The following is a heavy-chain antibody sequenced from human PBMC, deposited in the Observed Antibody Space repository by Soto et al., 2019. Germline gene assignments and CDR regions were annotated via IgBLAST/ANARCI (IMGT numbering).Heavy chain of an antibody. CDR2: FDPEDGET. CDR3: ATGGYDSRGYRVVDY. V-gene: IGHV1-24*01. Sequence: QVQLVQSGAEVKKPGASVKVSCKVSGYTLTELSMHWVRQAPGKGLEWMGGFDPEDGETIYAQKFQGRVTMTENTSTETAYMELSSMRSVDTAVYYCATGGYDSRGYRVVDYWGQGTLVTVSS. CDR1: GYTLTELS. J-gene: IGHJ4*02. D-gene: IGHD3-22*01.